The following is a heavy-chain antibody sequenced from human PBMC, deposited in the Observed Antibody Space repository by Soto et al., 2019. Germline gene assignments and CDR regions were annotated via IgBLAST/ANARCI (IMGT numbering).Heavy chain of an antibody. D-gene: IGHD4-17*01. CDR2: IKQDGSEK. CDR1: GFTFSSYW. J-gene: IGHJ3*02. CDR3: ARVTTVTTDAFDI. Sequence: PGGSLRLSCAASGFTFSSYWMSWVRQAPGKGLEWVANIKQDGSEKYYVDSVKGRFTISRDDAKNSLYLQMNSLRAEDTAVYYCARVTTVTTDAFDIWGQGTMVTVSS. V-gene: IGHV3-7*03.